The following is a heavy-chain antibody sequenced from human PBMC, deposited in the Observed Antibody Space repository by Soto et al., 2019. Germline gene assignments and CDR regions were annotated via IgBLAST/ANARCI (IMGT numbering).Heavy chain of an antibody. CDR1: GASISGFY. D-gene: IGHD1-1*01. CDR2: IYATGTT. J-gene: IGHJ5*02. CDR3: VRDGTKTLREWFDP. V-gene: IGHV4-4*07. Sequence: SETLSLPCTVSGASISGFYCSWIRKSAGKGLEWIGRIYATGTTDYNPSLKSRVMMSVDTSKKQFSLKLRSVTAADTAVYYCVRDGTKTLREWFDPCGQGISVTVSS.